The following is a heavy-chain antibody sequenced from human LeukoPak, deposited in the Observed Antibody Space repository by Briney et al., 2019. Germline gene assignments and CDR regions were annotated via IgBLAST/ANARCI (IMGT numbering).Heavy chain of an antibody. Sequence: PGGSLRLSCAASGFTFSGYSMNWVRQAPGKGLEWVSYISSGGTTIHYADSVKGRFTISRDDSKSTLSLQMNSLRAEDTALYYCAKKYYYGSGTYIFYFDYWGQGTPVTVSS. CDR3: AKKYYYGSGTYIFYFDY. V-gene: IGHV3-48*01. CDR2: ISSGGTTI. J-gene: IGHJ4*02. CDR1: GFTFSGYS. D-gene: IGHD3-10*01.